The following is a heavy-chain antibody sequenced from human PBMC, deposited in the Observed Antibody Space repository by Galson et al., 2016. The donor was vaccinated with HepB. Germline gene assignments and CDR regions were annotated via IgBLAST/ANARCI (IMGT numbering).Heavy chain of an antibody. CDR1: GFIFDASA. D-gene: IGHD6-13*01. CDR2: ISHDESTA. J-gene: IGHJ6*02. Sequence: SLRLSCAASGFIFDASAVHWVRQAPGKGLGWVAMISHDESTAYYADSVQGRFTVSTDNFTNTLYLPMHSLRLEDTAVHHRARDRVYYKNYYRMSVWGQGTTVTVSS. V-gene: IGHV3-33*01. CDR3: ARDRVYYKNYYRMSV.